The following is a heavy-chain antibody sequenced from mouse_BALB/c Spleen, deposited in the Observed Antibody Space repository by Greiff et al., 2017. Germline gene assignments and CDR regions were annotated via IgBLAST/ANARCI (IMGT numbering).Heavy chain of an antibody. V-gene: IGHV1S127*01. J-gene: IGHJ4*01. D-gene: IGHD1-2*01. CDR3: SRCDGRSYYAMDY. Sequence: QVQLQQSGPQLVRPGASVTISCKASGYSFTSYWMHWVKQWPGQGLEWIGMIDPSDSATRLNKKFTDQTTLTVENSSSTAYIQLSNPTSEDSAVYYFSRCDGRSYYAMDYWGQGTSVTVSS. CDR1: GYSFTSYW. CDR2: IDPSDSAT.